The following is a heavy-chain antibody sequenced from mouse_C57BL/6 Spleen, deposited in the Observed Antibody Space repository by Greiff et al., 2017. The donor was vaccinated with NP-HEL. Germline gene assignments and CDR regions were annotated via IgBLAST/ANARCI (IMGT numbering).Heavy chain of an antibody. CDR1: GYTFTSYW. CDR2: IDPSDSYT. CDR3: ARSNWDGGYAMDY. V-gene: IGHV1-50*01. D-gene: IGHD4-1*01. Sequence: QVQLQQPGAELVKPGASVKLSCKASGYTFTSYWMQWVKQRPGQGLEWIGEIDPSDSYTNYNQQFKGKATLTVDTSSSTAYMQLSSLTSEDSAVYYCARSNWDGGYAMDYWGQGTSVTVSS. J-gene: IGHJ4*01.